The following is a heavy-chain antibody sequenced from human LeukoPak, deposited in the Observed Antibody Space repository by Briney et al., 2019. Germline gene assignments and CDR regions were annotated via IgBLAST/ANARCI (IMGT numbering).Heavy chain of an antibody. J-gene: IGHJ4*02. CDR3: ANLNLIPGEDYFDY. Sequence: TGGSLRLSCAASGFTFSSYAMHWVRQAPGKGLEYVSAISSNGGSAYYANSVKGRFTISRDNSKNTLYLQMGSLRAEDMAVYYCANLNLIPGEDYFDYWGQGTLVSVSS. V-gene: IGHV3-64*01. D-gene: IGHD2-21*01. CDR2: ISSNGGSA. CDR1: GFTFSSYA.